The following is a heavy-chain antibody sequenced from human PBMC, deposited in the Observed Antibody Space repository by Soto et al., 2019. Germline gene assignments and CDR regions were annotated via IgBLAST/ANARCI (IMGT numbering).Heavy chain of an antibody. Sequence: EVQLLESGGGLVQPGGSLRLSCAVSGFTFSSYAMSWVRQAPGKGLEWVSAISGSGGSTYYADSVKGRFTISRDNSKNTLYLQMNSLRAEDTAVYYCAKRTSGDDYGDYFDYWGQGTLVTVSS. CDR1: GFTFSSYA. CDR2: ISGSGGST. V-gene: IGHV3-23*01. D-gene: IGHD4-17*01. J-gene: IGHJ4*02. CDR3: AKRTSGDDYGDYFDY.